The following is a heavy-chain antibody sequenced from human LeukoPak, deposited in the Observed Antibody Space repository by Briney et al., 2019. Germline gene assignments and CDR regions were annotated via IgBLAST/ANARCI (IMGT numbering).Heavy chain of an antibody. CDR2: IYYSGST. J-gene: IGHJ4*02. Sequence: PSETLSLTCTVSGGSISSGSYYWGWIRQPPGKGLEWIGSIYYSGSTYYNPSLKSRVTISVDTSKNQFSLKLSSVTAADTAVYYCARLGSSGAAFDYWGQGTLVTVSS. CDR1: GGSISSGSYY. D-gene: IGHD6-19*01. V-gene: IGHV4-39*01. CDR3: ARLGSSGAAFDY.